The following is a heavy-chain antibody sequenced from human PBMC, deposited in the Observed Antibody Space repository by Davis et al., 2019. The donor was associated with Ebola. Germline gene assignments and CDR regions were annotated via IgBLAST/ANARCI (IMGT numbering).Heavy chain of an antibody. CDR1: GGSISSSSYY. J-gene: IGHJ5*02. Sequence: MPSETLSLTCTVSGGSISSSSYYWAWIRQPPGKGLEWIGSIYSSGSTYYNPSLKSRVTISVDTSKTQFSLKLSPVTAADTAVYYCARGVGTGAWFDPWGQGTVVTVSS. V-gene: IGHV4-39*01. CDR2: IYSSGST. CDR3: ARGVGTGAWFDP. D-gene: IGHD3-10*01.